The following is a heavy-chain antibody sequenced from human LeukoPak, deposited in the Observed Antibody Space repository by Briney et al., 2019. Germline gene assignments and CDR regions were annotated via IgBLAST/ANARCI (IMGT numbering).Heavy chain of an antibody. D-gene: IGHD5-18*01. J-gene: IGHJ4*02. V-gene: IGHV1-2*02. CDR3: ARGGPTWIQLWPYFDY. CDR2: INQDSGGT. Sequence: ASVKVSFKTSGYTFIDYYIHWVRQAPGQGLEWMGWINQDSGGTNYAQNFQGRVTLTRDTSISTAYMELSRLRSDDTAVYYCARGGPTWIQLWPYFDYWGQGTLVTVSS. CDR1: GYTFIDYY.